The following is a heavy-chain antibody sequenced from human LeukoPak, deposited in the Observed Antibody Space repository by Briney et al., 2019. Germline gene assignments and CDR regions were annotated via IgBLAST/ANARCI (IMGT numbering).Heavy chain of an antibody. CDR3: ARDRGLRYGDY. CDR1: GYTFTSYG. Sequence: ASVKVSCKASGYTFTSYGIGWVRQAPGQGLEWMGWISAYNGNTNYAQKLQGRVTMTTDTSTSTAYVELRSLRSDDTAVYYCARDRGLRYGDYWGQGTLVTVSS. J-gene: IGHJ4*02. V-gene: IGHV1-18*01. CDR2: ISAYNGNT. D-gene: IGHD3-9*01.